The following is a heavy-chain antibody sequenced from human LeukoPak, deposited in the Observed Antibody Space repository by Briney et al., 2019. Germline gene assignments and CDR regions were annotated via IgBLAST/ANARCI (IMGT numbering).Heavy chain of an antibody. D-gene: IGHD3-16*01. CDR1: GGPISSYY. V-gene: IGHV4-59*01. CDR2: IYYSGST. Sequence: SETLSLTCTVSGGPISSYYWSWIRQPPGKGLEWIGYIYYSGSTNYNPSLKSRVTISVDTSENHFSLKLNSVTTADTAVYYCTRGAGWLIDYWGQGILVTVSS. CDR3: TRGAGWLIDY. J-gene: IGHJ4*02.